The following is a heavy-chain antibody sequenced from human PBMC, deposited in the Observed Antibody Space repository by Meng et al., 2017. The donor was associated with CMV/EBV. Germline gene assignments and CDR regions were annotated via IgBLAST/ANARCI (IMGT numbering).Heavy chain of an antibody. J-gene: IGHJ4*02. CDR1: GFTFSNAW. V-gene: IGHV3-15*01. D-gene: IGHD3-22*01. CDR3: TTDLYYYDSSGYFVRSPMYYFDY. Sequence: GGSLRLSCAASGFTFSNAWMGWVRQAPGKGLEWVGRIKSKTDGGTTDYAAPVKGRFTISRDDSKNTLYLQMNSLKTEDTAVYYCTTDLYYYDSSGYFVRSPMYYFDYWGQGTLVTVSS. CDR2: IKSKTDGGTT.